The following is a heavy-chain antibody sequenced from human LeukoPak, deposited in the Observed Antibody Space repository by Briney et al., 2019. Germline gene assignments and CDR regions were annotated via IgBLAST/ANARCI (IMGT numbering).Heavy chain of an antibody. D-gene: IGHD3-10*01. Sequence: SVKVSCKASGGTFSSYAISWVRQAPGQGLEWMGRIIPILGIANYAQKFQGRVTITADKSTSTAYMELSSLRSEDTAVYYCARGYYGSGSYLYYFDYWGQGTLVTVSS. CDR1: GGTFSSYA. V-gene: IGHV1-69*04. CDR3: ARGYYGSGSYLYYFDY. CDR2: IIPILGIA. J-gene: IGHJ4*02.